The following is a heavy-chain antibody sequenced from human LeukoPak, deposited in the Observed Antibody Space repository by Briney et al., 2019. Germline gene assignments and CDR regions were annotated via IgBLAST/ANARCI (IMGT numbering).Heavy chain of an antibody. CDR2: IYYSGST. J-gene: IGHJ3*02. V-gene: IGHV4-39*07. D-gene: IGHD3-10*01. CDR1: GGSISSSSYY. CDR3: ARDRGSGVLAAFDI. Sequence: SETLSLTCTVSGGSISSSSYYWGWIRQPPGKGLEWIGSIYYSGSTYYNPSLKSRVTISVDTSKNQFSLMLSSVTAADTAVYYCARDRGSGVLAAFDIWGQGTMVTVSS.